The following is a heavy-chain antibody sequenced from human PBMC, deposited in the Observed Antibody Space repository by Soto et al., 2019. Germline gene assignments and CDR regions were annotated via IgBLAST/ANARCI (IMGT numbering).Heavy chain of an antibody. CDR1: GFTFSSYG. Sequence: QVQLVESGGGVVQSGRSLRLSCAASGFTFSSYGMHWVRQAPGKGLEWVAIISYDGSNKYYADSVEGRFTISRDNSKNALYLQMNSLRAEDTAMYYCAKESIAAAPPNWYFDLWGRGTLVTVSS. CDR3: AKESIAAAPPNWYFDL. CDR2: ISYDGSNK. V-gene: IGHV3-30*18. D-gene: IGHD6-13*01. J-gene: IGHJ2*01.